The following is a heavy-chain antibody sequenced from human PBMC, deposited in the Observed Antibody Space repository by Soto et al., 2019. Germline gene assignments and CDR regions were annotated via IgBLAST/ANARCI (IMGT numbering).Heavy chain of an antibody. CDR2: ISSSTTYI. CDR3: ARAYCSSTSCYTLMLGMDV. Sequence: GGSLRLSCAASGFTFSYYSMTWVRQSPGRGLEWVSSISSSTTYISYADSVRGRFTISRDNAKNSLYLQMNSLRAEDTAVYYCARAYCSSTSCYTLMLGMDVWGQGTTVTVSS. CDR1: GFTFSYYS. D-gene: IGHD2-2*02. V-gene: IGHV3-21*01. J-gene: IGHJ6*02.